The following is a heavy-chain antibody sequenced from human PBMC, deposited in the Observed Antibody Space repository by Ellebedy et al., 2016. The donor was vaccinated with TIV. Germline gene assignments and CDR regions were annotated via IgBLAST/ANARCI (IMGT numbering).Heavy chain of an antibody. CDR2: ISHTGTRT. Sequence: GESLKISCAVSGFTFSSFAMTWVRQAPGKGLEWVSTISHTGTRTYYANSVEGRFIISRDSSKRTLYLQMNSLRAEDTAVYYCTKGRGGGSDSSAPRYYFDSWGLGTLVTVSS. J-gene: IGHJ4*02. CDR3: TKGRGGGSDSSAPRYYFDS. CDR1: GFTFSSFA. V-gene: IGHV3-23*01. D-gene: IGHD6-19*01.